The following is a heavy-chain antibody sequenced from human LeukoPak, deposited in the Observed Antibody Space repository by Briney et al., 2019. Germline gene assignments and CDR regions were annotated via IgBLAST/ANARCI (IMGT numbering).Heavy chain of an antibody. CDR2: IYSGGNT. Sequence: GGSLRLSCAASGLTVSSNCMSWVRQAPGKGLEWVSFIYSGGNTYYADPVKGRFTISRDNSKNTVHLQMNSLRAEDTAVYYCASRDYYDSSGYHDAFDIWGQGTMVTVSS. D-gene: IGHD3-22*01. V-gene: IGHV3-53*01. CDR1: GLTVSSNC. J-gene: IGHJ3*02. CDR3: ASRDYYDSSGYHDAFDI.